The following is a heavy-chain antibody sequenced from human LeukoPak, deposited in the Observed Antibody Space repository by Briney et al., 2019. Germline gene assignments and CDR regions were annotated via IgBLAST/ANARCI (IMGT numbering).Heavy chain of an antibody. D-gene: IGHD6-19*01. CDR1: GGSISSGGYY. CDR3: ARGPMRPWQWLSTN. J-gene: IGHJ4*02. CDR2: IYHSGST. Sequence: SETLSLTCTVSGGSISSGGYYWSWIRQPPGKGLEWIGYIYHSGSTYYNPSLKSRVTISVDRSKNQFSLKLSSVTAADTAVYYCARGPMRPWQWLSTNWGQGTLVTVSS. V-gene: IGHV4-30-2*01.